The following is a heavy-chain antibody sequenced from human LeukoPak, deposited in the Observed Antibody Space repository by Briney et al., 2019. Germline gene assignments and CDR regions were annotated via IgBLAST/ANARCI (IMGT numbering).Heavy chain of an antibody. V-gene: IGHV1-18*01. CDR2: ISTYNADT. CDR3: ARDPGQYYDILTGYYTPYYFDY. CDR1: GYTFTSYG. Sequence: GASVQVSCKASGYTFTSYGISWFRQAPGQGLEWMGWISTYNADTDYAQKFQGRVTMTTETSTSTAYMELRSLISDDTAVYYCARDPGQYYDILTGYYTPYYFDYWGQGTLVTVSS. D-gene: IGHD3-9*01. J-gene: IGHJ4*02.